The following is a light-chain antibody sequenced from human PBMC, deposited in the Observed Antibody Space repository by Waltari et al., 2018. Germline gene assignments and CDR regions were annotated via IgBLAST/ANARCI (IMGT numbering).Light chain of an antibody. V-gene: IGKV4-1*01. CDR2: WAS. CDR3: QQHYGFPLT. CDR1: QSLLSSSNNRDY. J-gene: IGKJ4*01. Sequence: DIVMTQSPDSLAVSLGERAPINCKSSQSLLSSSNNRDYLAWFQQKPGQPPKLLISWASTRESGVPDRFSGSGSGTDFTLTIGSLQTEDVAVYYCQQHYGFPLTFGGGTRVEIK.